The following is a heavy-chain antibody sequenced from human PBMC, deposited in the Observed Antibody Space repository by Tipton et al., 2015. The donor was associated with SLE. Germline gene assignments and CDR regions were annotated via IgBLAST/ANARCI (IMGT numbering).Heavy chain of an antibody. CDR2: IYYNGNT. D-gene: IGHD3-10*01. CDR1: GGSMSSYC. V-gene: IGHV4-59*12. J-gene: IGHJ4*02. Sequence: TLSLTCTVSGGSMSSYCWSWIRQSPRKGLEWIGYIYYNGNTYYNLSLKSRVTISVDTSKNQFSLKLSSVTAADTAVYYCAREGITMVQGGFDYWGQGTLVTVSS. CDR3: AREGITMVQGGFDY.